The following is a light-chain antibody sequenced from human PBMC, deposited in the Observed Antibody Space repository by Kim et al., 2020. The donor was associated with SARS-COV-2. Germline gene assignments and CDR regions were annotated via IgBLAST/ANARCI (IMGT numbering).Light chain of an antibody. CDR2: QDS. V-gene: IGLV3-1*01. CDR1: KLGDKY. J-gene: IGLJ1*01. Sequence: SPGQTASITCAGDKLGDKYACWYQQKPGQSPGLVIYQDSKRPSGIPERFSGSNSGNTATLTISGTQAMDEADYYCQAWDSSTNYVFGTGTKVTFL. CDR3: QAWDSSTNYV.